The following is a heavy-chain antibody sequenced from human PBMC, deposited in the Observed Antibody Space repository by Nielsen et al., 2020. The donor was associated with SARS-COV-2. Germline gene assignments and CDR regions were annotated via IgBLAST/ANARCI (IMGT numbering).Heavy chain of an antibody. Sequence: GESLKISCEGSGYSFTNHCISWVRQTPGKGLEWMGRIDPSDSYTNYSPSFQGHVTISADKSISTAYLQWSSLKASDTAMYYCARSIVGATSGYFQHWGQGTLVTDSS. CDR2: IDPSDSYT. CDR3: ARSIVGATSGYFQH. J-gene: IGHJ1*01. CDR1: GYSFTNHC. D-gene: IGHD1-26*01. V-gene: IGHV5-10-1*01.